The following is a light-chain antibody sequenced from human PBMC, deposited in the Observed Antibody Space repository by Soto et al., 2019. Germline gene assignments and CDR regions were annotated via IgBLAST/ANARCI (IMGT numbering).Light chain of an antibody. CDR3: QKYETFSGK. J-gene: IGKJ1*01. CDR1: QRVSGW. CDR2: DAS. Sequence: DIQMTHSPSTLSASVGDTVTVTCRAIQRVSGWLASYQQKSGEAPKLLIYDASALPRGVPSRFSGSGSGTKFTLTIASLQPDDFATYYCQKYETFSGKFGPGTKVDIK. V-gene: IGKV1-5*01.